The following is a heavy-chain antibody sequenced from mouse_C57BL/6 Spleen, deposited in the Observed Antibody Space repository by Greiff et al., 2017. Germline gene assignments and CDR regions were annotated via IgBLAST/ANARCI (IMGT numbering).Heavy chain of an antibody. J-gene: IGHJ2*01. CDR1: GYAFSSSW. CDR2: IYPGDGDT. D-gene: IGHD1-1*01. Sequence: QVQLQQSGPELVKPGASVKISCKASGYAFSSSWMNWVKQRPGKGLEWIGRIYPGDGDTNYNGKFKGKATLPADKSSSTAYMQLSSLTSEDSAVYFCARNLITTVAWYYFDYWGQGTTLTVSS. V-gene: IGHV1-82*01. CDR3: ARNLITTVAWYYFDY.